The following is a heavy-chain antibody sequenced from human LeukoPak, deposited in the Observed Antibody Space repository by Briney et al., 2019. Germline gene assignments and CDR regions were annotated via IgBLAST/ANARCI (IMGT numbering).Heavy chain of an antibody. V-gene: IGHV3-21*01. Sequence: GGSLRLSCAASGFTFSSYSMNWVRQAPGKGLEWVSSISSSSSYIYYADSVKGRFTISRDNAKNSLYLQMNSLRAEDTAVYYCARDLGPPASDYYDSSGYIDYWGQGTLVTVSS. CDR3: ARDLGPPASDYYDSSGYIDY. D-gene: IGHD3-22*01. CDR1: GFTFSSYS. J-gene: IGHJ4*02. CDR2: ISSSSSYI.